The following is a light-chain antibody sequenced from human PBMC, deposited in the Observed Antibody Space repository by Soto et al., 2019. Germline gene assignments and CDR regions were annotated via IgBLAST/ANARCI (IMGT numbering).Light chain of an antibody. CDR3: HSYDSILSGYV. CDR2: GNS. Sequence: QPVLTQPPSVSGAPGQRVTISCSGRSSNIGAGYDVHWYQQLLGTAPKLLIYGNSNRPSGVPDLFACSKSGSSAPLAITGLQAEDDADYYCHSYDSILSGYVFGTGTKLTVL. J-gene: IGLJ1*01. CDR1: SSNIGAGYD. V-gene: IGLV1-40*01.